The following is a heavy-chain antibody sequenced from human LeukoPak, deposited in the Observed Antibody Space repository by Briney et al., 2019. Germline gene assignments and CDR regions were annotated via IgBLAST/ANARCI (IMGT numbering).Heavy chain of an antibody. J-gene: IGHJ6*03. Sequence: GGSLRLSCAASGFTFSSYSMNWVRQAPGKGLEWVSSISSSSSYIYYADSVKGRFTISRDNAKNSLYLQMNSLRAEDTAVYYCASRHAERWYNGYYYYMDVWGKGTTVTVSS. CDR2: ISSSSSYI. CDR3: ASRHAERWYNGYYYYMDV. D-gene: IGHD4-23*01. CDR1: GFTFSSYS. V-gene: IGHV3-21*01.